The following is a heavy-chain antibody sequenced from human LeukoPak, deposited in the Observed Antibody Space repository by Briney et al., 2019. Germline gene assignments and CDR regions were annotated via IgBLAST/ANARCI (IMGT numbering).Heavy chain of an antibody. CDR2: INWNGGST. D-gene: IGHD4-23*01. CDR3: ARGTDYGGNTEYFQH. CDR1: GFTFSSYS. V-gene: IGHV3-20*04. J-gene: IGHJ1*01. Sequence: GGSLRLSCAASGFTFSSYSMNWVRQAPGKGLEWVSGINWNGGSTGYADSVEGRFTISRDNAKNSLYLQMNSLRAEDTALYYCARGTDYGGNTEYFQHWGQGTLVTVSS.